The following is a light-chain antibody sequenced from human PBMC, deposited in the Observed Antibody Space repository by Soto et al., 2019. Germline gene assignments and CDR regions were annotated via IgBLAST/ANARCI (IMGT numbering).Light chain of an antibody. J-gene: IGLJ2*01. Sequence: QSALTQPASVSGSPGQSITISCTGTSSDVGSYNLVSWYQQHPGKAPKLMIYEGSKRPSGVSNRFPGSKSGHTASLTISGLQAEVEADYYCCSYAGSRTRVFGGATKLTVL. CDR1: SSDVGSYNL. V-gene: IGLV2-23*01. CDR2: EGS. CDR3: CSYAGSRTRV.